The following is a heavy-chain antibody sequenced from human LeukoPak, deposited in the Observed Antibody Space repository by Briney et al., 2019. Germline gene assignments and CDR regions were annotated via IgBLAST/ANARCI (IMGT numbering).Heavy chain of an antibody. D-gene: IGHD6-19*01. CDR2: NRGSGDST. CDR1: GFPQRYYP. CDR3: ASRAGIAVAGAFDY. Sequence: WGFPQRYYPMRLVPAAPGKGLEGVSDNRGSGDSTHYADPVKGRLTLSRDNSKNTLYLQMNSLRAEDTAVHYCASRAGIAVAGAFDYWGQGTLVTVS. J-gene: IGHJ4*02. V-gene: IGHV3-23*01.